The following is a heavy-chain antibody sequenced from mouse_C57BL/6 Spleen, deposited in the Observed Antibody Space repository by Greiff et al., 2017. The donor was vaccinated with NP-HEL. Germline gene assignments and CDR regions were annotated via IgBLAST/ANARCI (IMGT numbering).Heavy chain of an antibody. CDR2: IDPENGDT. CDR1: GFNIKDDY. V-gene: IGHV14-4*01. J-gene: IGHJ3*01. CDR3: TSLVATRGWFAY. Sequence: VHVKQSGAELVRPGASVKLSCTASGFNIKDDYMHWVKQRPEQGLEWIGWIDPENGDTEYASKFQGKATITADTSSNTAYLQLSSLTSEDTAVYYCTSLVATRGWFAYWGQGTLVTVSA. D-gene: IGHD1-1*01.